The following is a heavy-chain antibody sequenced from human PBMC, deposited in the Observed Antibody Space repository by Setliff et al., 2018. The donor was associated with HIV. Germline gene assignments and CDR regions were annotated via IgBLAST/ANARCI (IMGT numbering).Heavy chain of an antibody. V-gene: IGHV3-66*02. CDR3: ARDRVRITIFGVPSDPYYMDV. Sequence: PGGSLRLSCVASGFTVISKSMSWVRQAPGKGLEWVSVIYSGGTTYYADSVKGRFTISRDNSKNTLYLQMNSLRTEDTAVYYCARDRVRITIFGVPSDPYYMDVWGEGTTVTVSS. CDR1: GFTVISKS. D-gene: IGHD3-3*01. J-gene: IGHJ6*03. CDR2: IYSGGTT.